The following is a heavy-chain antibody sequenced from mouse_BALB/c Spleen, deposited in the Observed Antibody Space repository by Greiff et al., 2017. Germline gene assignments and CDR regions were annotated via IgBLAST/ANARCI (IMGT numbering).Heavy chain of an antibody. D-gene: IGHD2-13*01. J-gene: IGHJ2*01. CDR1: GFTFSSFG. CDR3: ARWGLRGGYYFDY. CDR2: ISSGSSTI. Sequence: DVMLVESGGGLVQPGGSRKLSCAASGFTFSSFGMHWVRQAPEKGLEWVAYISSGSSTIYYADTVKGRFTISRDNPKNTLFLQMTSLRSEDTAMYYCARWGLRGGYYFDYWGQGTTLTVSS. V-gene: IGHV5-17*02.